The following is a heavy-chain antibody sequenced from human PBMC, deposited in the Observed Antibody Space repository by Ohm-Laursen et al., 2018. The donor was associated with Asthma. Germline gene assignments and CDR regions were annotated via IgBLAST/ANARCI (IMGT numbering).Heavy chain of an antibody. Sequence: GSLRLSCAASGFTFSSYAMSWVRQAPGKGLECVSAIIGSGADTYYADSVKGRFTISRDNSKNTLYLQMNSLRAEDTAVYYCARDAIYYYDSSGLGYWGQGTLVTVSS. CDR2: IIGSGADT. CDR3: ARDAIYYYDSSGLGY. D-gene: IGHD3-22*01. V-gene: IGHV3-23*01. CDR1: GFTFSSYA. J-gene: IGHJ4*02.